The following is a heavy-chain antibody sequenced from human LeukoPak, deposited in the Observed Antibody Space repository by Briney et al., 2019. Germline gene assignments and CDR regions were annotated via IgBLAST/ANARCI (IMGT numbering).Heavy chain of an antibody. V-gene: IGHV4-59*01. Sequence: SETLSLTCTASGGSISSYYWSWIRQPPGKGLEWIGYIYYSGSTNYNPSLKSRVTISVDTSKNQFSLKLSSVTAADTAVYYCARATYSSGWQFDYWGQGTLVTVSS. CDR3: ARATYSSGWQFDY. J-gene: IGHJ4*02. CDR1: GGSISSYY. D-gene: IGHD6-19*01. CDR2: IYYSGST.